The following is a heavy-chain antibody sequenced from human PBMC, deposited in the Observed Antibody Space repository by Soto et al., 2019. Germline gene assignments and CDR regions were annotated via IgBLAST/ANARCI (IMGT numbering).Heavy chain of an antibody. Sequence: SGPTLVKPTQTLTLTRTFSGFSLSTSGVGVGWIRQPPGKALEWLALIYWDDDKRYSPSLKSRLTITKDTSKNQVVLTMTNMDPVDTATYYCAHRLSHRIAAAGKAGWFDPWGQGTLVTVSS. CDR3: AHRLSHRIAAAGKAGWFDP. V-gene: IGHV2-5*02. J-gene: IGHJ5*02. D-gene: IGHD6-13*01. CDR1: GFSLSTSGVG. CDR2: IYWDDDK.